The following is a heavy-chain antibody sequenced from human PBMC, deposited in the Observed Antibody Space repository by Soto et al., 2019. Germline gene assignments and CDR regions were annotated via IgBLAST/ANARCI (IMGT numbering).Heavy chain of an antibody. J-gene: IGHJ6*03. V-gene: IGHV1-69*02. CDR2: IIPILGIA. Sequence: ASVKVSCKASGGTFSSYTISWVRQAPGQGLEWMGRIIPILGIANYAQKFQGRVTITADKSTSTAYMELSSLRSEDTAVYYCAEGRGSSWPYYYYYMDVWGKGTTVTVSS. CDR3: AEGRGSSWPYYYYYMDV. CDR1: GGTFSSYT. D-gene: IGHD6-13*01.